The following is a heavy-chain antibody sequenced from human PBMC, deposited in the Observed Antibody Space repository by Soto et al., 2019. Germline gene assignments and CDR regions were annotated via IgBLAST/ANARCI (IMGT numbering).Heavy chain of an antibody. CDR1: GYSFTSYW. J-gene: IGHJ6*02. D-gene: IGHD2-15*01. CDR3: ARLDAPYCSGGSCFPKPYYYGMDV. CDR2: IYPGDSDT. V-gene: IGHV5-51*01. Sequence: PGESLKISCKGSGYSFTSYWIGWVRQMPGKGLEWTGIIYPGDSDTRYSPSFQGQVTISADKSISTAYLQWSSLKASDTAMYYCARLDAPYCSGGSCFPKPYYYGMDVWGQGTTVTVSS.